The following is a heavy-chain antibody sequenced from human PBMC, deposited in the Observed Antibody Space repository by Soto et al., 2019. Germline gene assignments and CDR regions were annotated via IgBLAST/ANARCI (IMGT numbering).Heavy chain of an antibody. Sequence: GGSLRLSCAASGFTVSSNYMSWVRQAPGKGLEWVSVIYSGGSTYYADSVKGRFTISRDNSKNTLYLQMNSLRAEDTAVYYCASSLGYSGYGYFDYWGQGTLVTVSS. D-gene: IGHD5-12*01. J-gene: IGHJ4*02. CDR2: IYSGGST. CDR3: ASSLGYSGYGYFDY. V-gene: IGHV3-66*01. CDR1: GFTVSSNY.